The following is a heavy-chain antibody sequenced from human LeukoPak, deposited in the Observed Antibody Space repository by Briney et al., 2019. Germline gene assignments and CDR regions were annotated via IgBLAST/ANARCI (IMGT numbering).Heavy chain of an antibody. D-gene: IGHD3-10*01. Sequence: ASEKVSCKASGYTFTSYSISWVRQAPRQGLEWMGWFSAYNGNTNYAQKLPGTDTMTTDTSTSTAYMELRSLRSDDTAVYYCARGGLGEEQDYWGQGTLVTVSS. CDR1: GYTFTSYS. CDR3: ARGGLGEEQDY. CDR2: FSAYNGNT. J-gene: IGHJ4*02. V-gene: IGHV1-18*01.